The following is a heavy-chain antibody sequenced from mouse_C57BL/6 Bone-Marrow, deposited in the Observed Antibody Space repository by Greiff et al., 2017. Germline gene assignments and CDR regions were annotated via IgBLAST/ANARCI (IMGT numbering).Heavy chain of an antibody. Sequence: EVQLQQSGAELVRPGASVKLSCTASGFNIKDDYIHWVKQRPEQGLEWIGWIDPEIGDTEYASKFQGKATITSDTSSNTAYLQLSSLTSDDTAVYDCSSFDGNYFDFWGQGTPLPVAS. CDR3: SSFDGNYFDF. CDR2: IDPEIGDT. V-gene: IGHV14-4*01. D-gene: IGHD2-3*01. CDR1: GFNIKDDY. J-gene: IGHJ2*01.